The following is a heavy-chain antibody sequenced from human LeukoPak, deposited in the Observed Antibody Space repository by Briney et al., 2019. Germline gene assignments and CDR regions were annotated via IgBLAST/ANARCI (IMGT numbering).Heavy chain of an antibody. D-gene: IGHD6-19*01. CDR1: GFTFSSYV. V-gene: IGHV3-33*06. CDR2: IWYDGSNK. J-gene: IGHJ4*02. Sequence: GGSLRLSCAASGFTFSSYVMHWVRQAPGKGLEWVAVIWYDGSNKYYADSVKGRFTISRDNSKNTLYLQMNSLRAEDTAVYYCAKGYSSVYGFSDYWGQGTLVTVSS. CDR3: AKGYSSVYGFSDY.